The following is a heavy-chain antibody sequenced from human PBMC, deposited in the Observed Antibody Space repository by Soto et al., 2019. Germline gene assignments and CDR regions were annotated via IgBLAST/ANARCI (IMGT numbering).Heavy chain of an antibody. CDR3: AKVREDIVLLVALDY. V-gene: IGHV3-30*18. CDR2: MSFDGSDI. D-gene: IGHD2-8*01. CDR1: GFDFSNYV. Sequence: PGGSLRLSCAASGFDFSNYVLHWVRQAPGKGLEWVSVMSFDGSDIYYADSVKVRFTISRDNSKNTLYLQMNNLRPEDTAVYYCAKVREDIVLLVALDYWGQGTLVTVSS. J-gene: IGHJ4*02.